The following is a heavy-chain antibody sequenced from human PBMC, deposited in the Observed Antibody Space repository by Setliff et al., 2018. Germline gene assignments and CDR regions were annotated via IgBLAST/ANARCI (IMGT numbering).Heavy chain of an antibody. J-gene: IGHJ3*02. D-gene: IGHD6-13*01. V-gene: IGHV3-7*01. CDR1: GFTFRTFW. CDR3: AREGGSSWSHAFNI. CDR2: INQDGSEK. Sequence: GGSLRLSCAASGFTFRTFWMSWVRQAPGKGLEWVANINQDGSEKYYADSVKGRFTISRDNAKNSLYLQMSSLRAEDTAIYYCAREGGSSWSHAFNIWGQGTMVTVSS.